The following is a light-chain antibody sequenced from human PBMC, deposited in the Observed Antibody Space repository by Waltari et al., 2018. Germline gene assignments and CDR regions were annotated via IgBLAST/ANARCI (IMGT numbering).Light chain of an antibody. Sequence: QSALTQPPSASGSPGQSVPIPCPGTSSDIGGYNYVPWYQQRPGKAPKLLIYEVTKRPSGVPDRFSGSKSANTASLTVSGLQAEDEADYYCSSYAGSNYVAFGGGTKLTVL. V-gene: IGLV2-8*01. CDR1: SSDIGGYNY. CDR2: EVT. CDR3: SSYAGSNYVA. J-gene: IGLJ2*01.